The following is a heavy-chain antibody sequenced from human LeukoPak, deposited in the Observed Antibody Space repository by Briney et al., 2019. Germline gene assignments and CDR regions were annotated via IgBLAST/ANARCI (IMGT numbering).Heavy chain of an antibody. CDR1: GGSFSGYY. D-gene: IGHD3-22*01. Sequence: SETLSLTCAVYGGSFSGYYWSWIRQPPGKGLEWIGEINHSGSTNYNPSLKSRVTISVDTSKNQFSLKLSSVIAADTAVYYCARYYYDSSGYYYYFDCWGQGTLVTVSS. V-gene: IGHV4-34*01. CDR2: INHSGST. CDR3: ARYYYDSSGYYYYFDC. J-gene: IGHJ4*02.